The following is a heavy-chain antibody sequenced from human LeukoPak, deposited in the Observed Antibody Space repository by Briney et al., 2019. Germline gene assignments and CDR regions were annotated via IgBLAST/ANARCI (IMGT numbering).Heavy chain of an antibody. V-gene: IGHV3-11*01. CDR2: ISSSGSTI. D-gene: IGHD3-3*01. J-gene: IGHJ4*02. Sequence: KPGGSLRLSCTACGFTFRDYYMSWPRQATGKGLEWVSYISSSGSTIYYADSVEGRFIICRYTAKNYMYLQMNSLRVKDTAVYYCAREPCYDFWSGYYEVGYFDYWGQGTLVTVSS. CDR3: AREPCYDFWSGYYEVGYFDY. CDR1: GFTFRDYY.